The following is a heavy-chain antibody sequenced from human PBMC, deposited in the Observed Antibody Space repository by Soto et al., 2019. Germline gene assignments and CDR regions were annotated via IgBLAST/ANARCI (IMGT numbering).Heavy chain of an antibody. CDR2: MNPNSGNT. D-gene: IGHD1-26*01. J-gene: IGHJ3*02. CDR3: ARGRPINPGSYRGFDI. CDR1: GYTFTSHD. Sequence: APVKVSCTSSGYTFTSHDITWVRQDTRQRLEWMGWMNPNSGNTGSAQKFQGRVTMTRDTSTTTAYMELSSLRSEDTAVYYCARGRPINPGSYRGFDIWGQGTMVTVSS. V-gene: IGHV1-8*02.